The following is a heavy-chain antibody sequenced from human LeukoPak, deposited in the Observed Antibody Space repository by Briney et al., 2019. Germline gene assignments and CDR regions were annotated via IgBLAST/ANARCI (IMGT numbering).Heavy chain of an antibody. CDR2: ISGSGGST. J-gene: IGHJ4*02. D-gene: IGHD3-22*01. CDR3: AKERRTYYYDSSGCDY. CDR1: GFTFSSYA. Sequence: GGSLRLSCAASGFTFSSYAMSGVRQAPGKGLEWVSAISGSGGSTYYADSVKGRFTISRDNSKNALYLQMNSLRAEDTAVYYCAKERRTYYYDSSGCDYWGQGTLVTVSS. V-gene: IGHV3-23*01.